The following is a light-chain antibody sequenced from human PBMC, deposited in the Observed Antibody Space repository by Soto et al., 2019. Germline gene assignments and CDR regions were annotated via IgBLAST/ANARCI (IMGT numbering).Light chain of an antibody. CDR2: VAS. Sequence: EIVLTQSPATLSLSPGERATLSCRASQSVRSNLAWYQQKPGQAPRLLIYVASTRATGIPARFSGSGSGTEFTLSIGSLQSEDFAVYYCQQYNNWPPTFGQGTK. J-gene: IGKJ1*01. V-gene: IGKV3-15*01. CDR1: QSVRSN. CDR3: QQYNNWPPT.